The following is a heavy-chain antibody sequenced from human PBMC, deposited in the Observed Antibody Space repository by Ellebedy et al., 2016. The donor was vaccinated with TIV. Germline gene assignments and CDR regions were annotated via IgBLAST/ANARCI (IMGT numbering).Heavy chain of an antibody. J-gene: IGHJ3*02. CDR2: IYPGDSDT. V-gene: IGHV5-51*01. CDR3: ARFGGSGSYYKQAFDI. D-gene: IGHD3-10*01. CDR1: GYSFTNYW. Sequence: KVSCKGSGYSFTNYWIGWVRQMPGKGLEWMGIIYPGDSDTRYNPSFQGQVTISADKSITTAYLQWSSLKASDTAMYYCARFGGSGSYYKQAFDIWGHGTMVTVSS.